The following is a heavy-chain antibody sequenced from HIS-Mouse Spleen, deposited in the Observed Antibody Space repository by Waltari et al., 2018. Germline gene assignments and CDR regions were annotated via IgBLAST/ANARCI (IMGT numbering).Heavy chain of an antibody. D-gene: IGHD4-4*01. J-gene: IGHJ4*02. Sequence: QVQLVQSGAEVKKPGASVKVSCKASGYTFTSYDLNWVRQATGQGLEWMGWMNPKSGNTGYAQKFQGRVTMTRNTSISTAYMELSSLRSEDTAVYYCARGHDYSNYFDYWGQGTLVTVSS. CDR3: ARGHDYSNYFDY. V-gene: IGHV1-8*01. CDR1: GYTFTSYD. CDR2: MNPKSGNT.